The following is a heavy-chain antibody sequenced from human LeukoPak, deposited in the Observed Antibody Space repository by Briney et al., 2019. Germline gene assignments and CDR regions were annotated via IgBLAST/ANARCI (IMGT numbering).Heavy chain of an antibody. D-gene: IGHD3-10*01. CDR3: ARAAYGSGSSPADY. CDR2: ISYDGSNK. CDR1: GFTFSSYA. V-gene: IGHV3-30-3*01. J-gene: IGHJ4*02. Sequence: PGRSLRLSCAASGFTFSSYAMHWVRQAPGKGPEWVAVISYDGSNKYYADSVKGRFTISRDNSKNTLYLQMNSLRAEDTAVYSCARAAYGSGSSPADYWGQGTLVTVSS.